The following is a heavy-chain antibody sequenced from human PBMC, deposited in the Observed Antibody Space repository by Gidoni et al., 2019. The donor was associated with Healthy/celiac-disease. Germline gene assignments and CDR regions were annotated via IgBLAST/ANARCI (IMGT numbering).Heavy chain of an antibody. J-gene: IGHJ6*02. CDR2: IYYSRST. D-gene: IGHD6-13*01. CDR3: ARAHSEQLVRSYYYGMDV. Sequence: VQLQESGPGLVKPSQTLSLTCTVSGGSISSGGYYWIWIRQHPGKGLEWIGYIYYSRSTYYNPSLKSRVTISVDTSKNQFSLKLSSVTAADTAVYYCARAHSEQLVRSYYYGMDVWGQGTTVTVSS. V-gene: IGHV4-31*03. CDR1: GGSISSGGYY.